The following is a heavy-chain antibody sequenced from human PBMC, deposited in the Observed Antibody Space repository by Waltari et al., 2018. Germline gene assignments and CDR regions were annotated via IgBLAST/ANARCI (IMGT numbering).Heavy chain of an antibody. J-gene: IGHJ4*02. Sequence: EVHLVESGGGLVQPGGSLRLSCAASGFSFSNDWMSWVRQAPGKGLEWVANIKQDGSKTFYVDSVKGRFTITRDNAKNSLYLQMNSLRVEDTAVYYCAREMWWDDSWGQGTLVTVSS. CDR2: IKQDGSKT. CDR1: GFSFSNDW. D-gene: IGHD2-21*01. V-gene: IGHV3-7*03. CDR3: AREMWWDDS.